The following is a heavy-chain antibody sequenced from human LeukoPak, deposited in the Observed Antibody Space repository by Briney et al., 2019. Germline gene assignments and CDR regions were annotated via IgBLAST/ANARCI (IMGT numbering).Heavy chain of an antibody. CDR2: IHHSGST. D-gene: IGHD3-22*01. Sequence: SETLSLTCAVSGGSISSSNWWTWVRQPPGKGLEWIGEIHHSGSTYYNPSLKSRVTISVDRSKNQFSLKLSSVTAADTAVYYCARVSYDSSGYYETNWFDPWGQGTLVTVSS. J-gene: IGHJ5*02. CDR3: ARVSYDSSGYYETNWFDP. CDR1: GGSISSSNW. V-gene: IGHV4-4*02.